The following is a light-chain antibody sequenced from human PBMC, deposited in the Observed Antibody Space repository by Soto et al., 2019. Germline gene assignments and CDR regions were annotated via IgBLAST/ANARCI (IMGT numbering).Light chain of an antibody. CDR1: QSVSSN. V-gene: IGKV3-15*01. CDR3: QHYNKWPLT. J-gene: IGKJ1*01. CDR2: AVS. Sequence: EILMTQSPGTLSASPGERATLSCRASQSVSSNLAWYQQKPGQAPRLLIYAVSTRATGIPARFSGSGSGTELTLTISRPQSEDSAVYYCQHYNKWPLTFGQGTKVEIK.